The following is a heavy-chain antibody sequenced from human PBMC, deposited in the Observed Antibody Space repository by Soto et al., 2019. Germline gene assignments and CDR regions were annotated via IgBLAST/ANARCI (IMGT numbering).Heavy chain of an antibody. Sequence: GGSLRLSCAASGFTFSSYSMNWVRQAPGKGLEWVSSISSSSSYIYYADSVKGRFTISRDNAKNSLYLQMNSLRAEDTAVYYCAREKFADSLNYYYYGMDVWGQGTTVTVSS. V-gene: IGHV3-21*01. J-gene: IGHJ6*02. CDR2: ISSSSSYI. CDR1: GFTFSSYS. D-gene: IGHD3-16*01. CDR3: AREKFADSLNYYYYGMDV.